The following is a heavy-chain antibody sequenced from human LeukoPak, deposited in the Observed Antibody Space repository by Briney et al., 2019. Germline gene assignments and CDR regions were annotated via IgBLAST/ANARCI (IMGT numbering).Heavy chain of an antibody. CDR1: GVSFSGSV. V-gene: IGHV3-73*01. D-gene: IGHD3-16*01. CDR2: IRSNANNYAT. J-gene: IGHJ4*02. Sequence: GGSLRLSCEASGVSFSGSVIHWVRRAPGKGLEWVGRIRSNANNYATSYAESTKGRFIISRDDSKNTAYLQMNSLKIEDTATYFCTGAVTLRGRVLSDHWGQGTLVIVTS. CDR3: TGAVTLRGRVLSDH.